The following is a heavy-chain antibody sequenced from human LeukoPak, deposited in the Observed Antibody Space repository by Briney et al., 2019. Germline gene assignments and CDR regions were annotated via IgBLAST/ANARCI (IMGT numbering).Heavy chain of an antibody. V-gene: IGHV3-23*01. J-gene: IGHJ4*02. D-gene: IGHD4-17*01. CDR2: ISGSGGST. CDR1: GFTFSSYA. CDR3: ANADYGDPFDY. Sequence: GGSLRLSCAASGFTFSSYAMSWVRQAPGKGLEWVSAISGSGGSTYYADSVKGRFTISRDNSKNTLYLQINSLRAEDTAVYYCANADYGDPFDYWGQGTLVTVSS.